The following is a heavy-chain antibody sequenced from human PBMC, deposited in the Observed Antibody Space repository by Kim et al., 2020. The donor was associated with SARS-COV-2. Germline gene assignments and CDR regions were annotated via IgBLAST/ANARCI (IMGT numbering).Heavy chain of an antibody. Sequence: THYADSVKGRFTTSRDNAKNRLYLRMNSLRAEDMAVYYCVRDGSSLDFWGQGTLVTVSS. CDR3: VRDGSSLDF. J-gene: IGHJ4*02. CDR2: T. V-gene: IGHV3-74*01. D-gene: IGHD2-15*01.